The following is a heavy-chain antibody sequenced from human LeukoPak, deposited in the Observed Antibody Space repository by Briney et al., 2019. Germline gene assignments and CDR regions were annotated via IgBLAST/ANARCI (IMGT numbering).Heavy chain of an antibody. CDR1: GGSISSSSRY. Sequence: PSETLSLTCTVSGGSISSSSRYWGWIRQPPGKGLEWIGSIYYSGSTYYNPSLKSRVTISVDTSKNQFSLKLSSVTAADTAVYYCARDPVEQPYWFFDLWGRGTLVTVSS. D-gene: IGHD1/OR15-1a*01. J-gene: IGHJ2*01. CDR3: ARDPVEQPYWFFDL. V-gene: IGHV4-39*07. CDR2: IYYSGST.